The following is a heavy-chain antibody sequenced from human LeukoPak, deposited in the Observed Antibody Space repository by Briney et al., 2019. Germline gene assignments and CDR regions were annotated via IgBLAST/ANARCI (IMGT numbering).Heavy chain of an antibody. V-gene: IGHV3-23*01. CDR1: GFTFSGYG. CDR3: GKTTVGYSSGQKPAWPVDY. D-gene: IGHD5-18*01. J-gene: IGHJ4*02. CDR2: IFGSGGSP. Sequence: GGSLRLSCAASGFTFSGYGMHWVRQAPGKGLEWVAGIFGSGGSPHYADPVKGRFTISRDNSRNTVYLQINSLRAEDTAVYYCGKTTVGYSSGQKPAWPVDYWGQGTLVTVSS.